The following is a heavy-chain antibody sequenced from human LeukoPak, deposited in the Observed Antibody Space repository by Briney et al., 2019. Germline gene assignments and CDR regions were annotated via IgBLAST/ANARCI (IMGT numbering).Heavy chain of an antibody. Sequence: SETLSLTCTVSGASISSGRNYWGWIRQSPGKGLEWIASLYSSGTTHYNPSLKSRVTISVDTSKNQFSLKLSSVTAADTAVYLCASPRGDDSGGYYTWYFHHWGQGILVTVSS. CDR1: GASISSGRNY. D-gene: IGHD3-22*01. V-gene: IGHV4-39*07. CDR2: LYSSGTT. CDR3: ASPRGDDSGGYYTWYFHH. J-gene: IGHJ1*01.